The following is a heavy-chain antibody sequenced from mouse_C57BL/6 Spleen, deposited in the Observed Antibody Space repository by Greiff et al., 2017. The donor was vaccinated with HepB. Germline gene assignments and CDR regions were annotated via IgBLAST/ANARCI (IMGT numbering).Heavy chain of an antibody. CDR1: GYSFTGYS. CDR2: ITPRTGGT. CDR3: ARSRSHWYFDV. V-gene: IGHV1-42*01. Sequence: EVQLQQSGPELVKPGASVKISCKASGYSFTGYSMPWVKPSPEKSLEWLCEITPRTGGTTYNQKFKATATLTVDKSSSTAYMQLKSLTSEDSAVYYCARSRSHWYFDVWGTGTTVTVSS. J-gene: IGHJ1*03.